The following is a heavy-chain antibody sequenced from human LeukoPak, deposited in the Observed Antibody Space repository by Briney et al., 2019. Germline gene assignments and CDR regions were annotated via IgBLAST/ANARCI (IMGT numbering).Heavy chain of an antibody. CDR2: INPNSGGT. CDR1: GYTFTGYY. CDR3: ARVRDRSGCRMCFDY. V-gene: IGHV1-2*02. J-gene: IGHJ4*02. D-gene: IGHD6-19*01. Sequence: GASVKVSCKASGYTFTGYYMHWVRQAPGQGLEWMGWINPNSGGTNYAQKFQGRVTMTRDTSISTAYMELSRLRSDDTAVYYCARVRDRSGCRMCFDYWGQGTLVTVSS.